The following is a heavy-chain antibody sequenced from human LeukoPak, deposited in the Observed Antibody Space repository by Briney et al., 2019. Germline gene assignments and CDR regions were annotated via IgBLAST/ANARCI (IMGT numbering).Heavy chain of an antibody. D-gene: IGHD5-18*01. CDR1: GYTFTGYY. CDR2: INPNSGGT. CDR3: ARGPRWDTAMLKGLDY. Sequence: GASVKVSCKASGYTFTGYYMHWVRQAPGQGLEWMGRINPNSGGTNYAQKFQGRVTMTRDTSISTAYMELSRLRPDDTAVYYCARGPRWDTAMLKGLDYWGQGTLVTVSS. V-gene: IGHV1-2*06. J-gene: IGHJ4*02.